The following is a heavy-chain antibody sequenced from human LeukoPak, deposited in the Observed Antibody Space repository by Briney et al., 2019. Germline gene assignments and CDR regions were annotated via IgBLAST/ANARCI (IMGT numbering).Heavy chain of an antibody. CDR2: ISGSGGST. CDR3: AKDTYDSSGYPQWFDP. CDR1: GFTFSSYA. J-gene: IGHJ5*02. Sequence: GESLKISCAASGFTFSSYAMSWVRQAPGKGLEWVSAISGSGGSTYYADSVKGRFTISRDNSKNTLYLQMNSLRAEDTAVYYCAKDTYDSSGYPQWFDPWGQGTLVTVSS. D-gene: IGHD3-22*01. V-gene: IGHV3-23*01.